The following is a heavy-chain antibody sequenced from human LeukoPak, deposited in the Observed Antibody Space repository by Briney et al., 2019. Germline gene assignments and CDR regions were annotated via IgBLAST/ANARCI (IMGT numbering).Heavy chain of an antibody. CDR1: GYSISSAYY. CDR3: ARVTPYGDYYYYMDV. J-gene: IGHJ6*03. CDR2: IYHSGST. D-gene: IGHD4-17*01. Sequence: SETLSLTCTVSGYSISSAYYWGWIRQTPGKGLEWIGTIYHSGSTNYNPSLKSRVTISVDTSKNQFSLKLSSVTAADTAVYYCARVTPYGDYYYYMDVWGKGTTVTVSS. V-gene: IGHV4-38-2*02.